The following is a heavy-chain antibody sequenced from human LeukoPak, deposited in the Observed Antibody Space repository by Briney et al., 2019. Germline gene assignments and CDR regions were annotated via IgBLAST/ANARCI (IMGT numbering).Heavy chain of an antibody. CDR1: GGSISSYY. D-gene: IGHD6-19*01. V-gene: IGHV4-59*12. Sequence: SETLSLTCTVSGGSISSYYWSWIRQPPGKGLEWIGYIYYSGSTNYNPSLKSRVTISVDTSKNQFSLQLNSVTPEDTAVYYCARSQLEQQWLAHYYYMDVWGKGTTVTVSS. J-gene: IGHJ6*03. CDR3: ARSQLEQQWLAHYYYMDV. CDR2: IYYSGST.